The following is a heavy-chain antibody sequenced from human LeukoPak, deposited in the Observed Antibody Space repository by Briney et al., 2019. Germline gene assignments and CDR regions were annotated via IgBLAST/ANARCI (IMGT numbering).Heavy chain of an antibody. CDR3: ARGLIVGATVDNWFDP. Sequence: QAGGSLRLSCAASGVTFSSYWMGWVRQAPGKGLEWVANIKQDGSEKYYVDSVKGRFTISRDNAKNSLYLQVNSLRAEDTAVYFCARGLIVGATVDNWFDPWGQGTLVTVSS. CDR1: GVTFSSYW. CDR2: IKQDGSEK. V-gene: IGHV3-7*01. D-gene: IGHD1-26*01. J-gene: IGHJ5*02.